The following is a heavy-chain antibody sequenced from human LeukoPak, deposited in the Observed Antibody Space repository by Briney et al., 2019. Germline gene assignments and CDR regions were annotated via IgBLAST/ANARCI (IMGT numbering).Heavy chain of an antibody. V-gene: IGHV1-69*05. CDR3: ARGPSGYSYGYTDY. CDR2: IIPIFGTG. CDR1: GGTFSSYA. D-gene: IGHD5-18*01. J-gene: IGHJ4*02. Sequence: SVRVSCKASGGTFSSYAISWVRQAPGQGLEWMGRIIPIFGTGNYAQKFQGRVTITTDESTSTAYMELSSLRSEDTAVYYCARGPSGYSYGYTDYWGQGTLVTVSS.